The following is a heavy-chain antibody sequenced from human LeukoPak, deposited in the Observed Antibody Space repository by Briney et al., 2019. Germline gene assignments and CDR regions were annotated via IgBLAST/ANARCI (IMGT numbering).Heavy chain of an antibody. J-gene: IGHJ6*03. Sequence: SETLSLTCTVSGGSIRSSSYYWGWIRQPPGKGLEWIGYIHYSGSTYYNPSLKSRVTISVDTSKNQFSLKLSSVTAADTAVYYCATGVVVVAAYPHYMDVWGKGTTVTVSS. CDR2: IHYSGST. CDR3: ATGVVVVAAYPHYMDV. CDR1: GGSIRSSSYY. V-gene: IGHV4-39*07. D-gene: IGHD2-15*01.